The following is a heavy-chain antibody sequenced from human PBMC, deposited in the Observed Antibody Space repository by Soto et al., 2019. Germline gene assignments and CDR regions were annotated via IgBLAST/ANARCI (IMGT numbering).Heavy chain of an antibody. Sequence: ASVKVSCKASGYTFTSYAMHWVRQAPGQRLEWMGWINAGNGNTKYSQKFQGRVTITRDTSASTAYKELSILLSEDTAVYYCARSIVVVTALDYWGQGTLVTVSS. V-gene: IGHV1-3*01. CDR1: GYTFTSYA. D-gene: IGHD2-21*02. J-gene: IGHJ4*02. CDR3: ARSIVVVTALDY. CDR2: INAGNGNT.